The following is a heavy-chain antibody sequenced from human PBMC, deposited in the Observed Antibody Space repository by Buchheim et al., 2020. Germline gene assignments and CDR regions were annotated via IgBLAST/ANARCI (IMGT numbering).Heavy chain of an antibody. D-gene: IGHD5-12*01. Sequence: EVQLVESGGGLVQPGGSLRLSCAASGFTLNTYEMNWIRQTPGKGLAWISYISSSGDTIYYAESVKGRFTISRDNARNSLYLQMNSLRAEDGAVYFCARQGGEWVRPRYFDLWGRGTL. V-gene: IGHV3-48*03. CDR3: ARQGGEWVRPRYFDL. J-gene: IGHJ2*01. CDR1: GFTLNTYE. CDR2: ISSSGDTI.